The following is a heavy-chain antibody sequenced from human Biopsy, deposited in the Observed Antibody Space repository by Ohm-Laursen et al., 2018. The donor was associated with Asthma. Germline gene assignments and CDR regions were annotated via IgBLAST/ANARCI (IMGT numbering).Heavy chain of an antibody. V-gene: IGHV4-30-4*01. J-gene: IGHJ4*02. D-gene: IGHD2-15*01. CDR3: ARGGSGGKVYYFDS. Sequence: SETLSLTCTVSGDSVSSGDYYWTWIRQPPRKGLERLGYISSAGNVFYTPSLKRRLTIQLDTSNNKFSLKLTSLSAADTALYYCARGGSGGKVYYFDSWGLGTLVTVSS. CDR2: ISSAGNV. CDR1: GDSVSSGDYY.